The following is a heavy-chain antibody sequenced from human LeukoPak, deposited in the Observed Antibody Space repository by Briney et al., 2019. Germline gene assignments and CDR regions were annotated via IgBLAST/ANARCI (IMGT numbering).Heavy chain of an antibody. J-gene: IGHJ1*01. CDR3: AKDDDWGRFNH. CDR2: ISPRGDIT. D-gene: IGHD3-16*01. V-gene: IGHV3-23*01. CDR1: GFSFRSHG. Sequence: GGTLRLSCAASGFSFRSHGMNWVRQAPGKGLEWVSGISPRGDITYYKDSVRGRFTISRDNFKNTVPLQLNSLRAEDTAMYYCAKDDDWGRFNHWGQGTLVTVSS.